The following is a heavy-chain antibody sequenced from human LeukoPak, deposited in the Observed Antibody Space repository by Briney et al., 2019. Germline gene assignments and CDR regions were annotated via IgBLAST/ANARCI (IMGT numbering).Heavy chain of an antibody. CDR2: IIPIFGTA. J-gene: IGHJ5*02. Sequence: SVKVYCKASGGTFSSYAISWVRQAPGQGLEWMGGIIPIFGTANYAQKFQGRVTITADESTSTAYMELSSLRSEDTAVYYCARDCSSTSCSPAWGQGTLVTVSS. CDR3: ARDCSSTSCSPA. CDR1: GGTFSSYA. D-gene: IGHD2-2*01. V-gene: IGHV1-69*01.